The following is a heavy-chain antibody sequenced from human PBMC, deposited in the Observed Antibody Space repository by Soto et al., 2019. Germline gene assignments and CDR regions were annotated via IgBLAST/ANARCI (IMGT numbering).Heavy chain of an antibody. CDR1: GYTFTGYY. Sequence: GASVKVSCKASGYTFTGYYMHWVRQAPGQGLEWMGWINPNSGGTNYAQKFQGRVTMTRDTSISTAYTELSRLRSDDTAVYYCARISEYYYDSSGYYYSDVGRAFDIWGQGTLVTVSS. V-gene: IGHV1-2*02. D-gene: IGHD3-22*01. CDR3: ARISEYYYDSSGYYYSDVGRAFDI. CDR2: INPNSGGT. J-gene: IGHJ3*02.